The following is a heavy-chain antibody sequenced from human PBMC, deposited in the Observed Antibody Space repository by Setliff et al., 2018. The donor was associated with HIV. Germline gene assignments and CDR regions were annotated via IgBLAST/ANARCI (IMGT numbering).Heavy chain of an antibody. CDR3: ARSPGVATITIFDY. J-gene: IGHJ4*02. D-gene: IGHD5-12*01. CDR1: GGSISSGRNY. Sequence: SETLSLTCTVSGGSISSGRNYWSWIRQTAGKGLEWIGRIYTSGSTNDNPSLKSRVTISVDTSKNQVSLKLSSVTAADTAVYYCARSPGVATITIFDYWGQGTLVTVSS. CDR2: IYTSGST. V-gene: IGHV4-61*02.